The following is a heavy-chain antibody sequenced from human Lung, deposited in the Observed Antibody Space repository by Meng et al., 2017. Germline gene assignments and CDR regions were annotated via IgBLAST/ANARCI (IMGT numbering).Heavy chain of an antibody. D-gene: IGHD6-25*01. J-gene: IGHJ4*02. Sequence: VQTGQAGAQVKKPGASVKVSCKPSGYNFPDYYIPWVRRAPGQGLEWMGRINPKSGDTHYAQKFQARVTMTGDTSISTAYMELSGLRSDDTAMYYCARDEDISAAGKLFGDYWGQGTLVTVSS. CDR1: GYNFPDYY. CDR3: ARDEDISAAGKLFGDY. V-gene: IGHV1-2*06. CDR2: INPKSGDT.